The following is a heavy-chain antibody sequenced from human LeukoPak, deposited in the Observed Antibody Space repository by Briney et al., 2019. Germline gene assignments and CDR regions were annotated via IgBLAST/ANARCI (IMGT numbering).Heavy chain of an antibody. D-gene: IGHD2-21*02. CDR2: ISAYNGNT. J-gene: IGHJ4*02. V-gene: IGHV1-18*04. CDR1: GYTFTSYY. CDR3: ARVNGYCGGDCYFYFDY. Sequence: ASVKVSCKASGYTFTSYYMHWVRQAPGQGLEWMGWISAYNGNTNYAQKLQGRVTMTTDTSTSTAYMELRSLRSDDTAVYYCARVNGYCGGDCYFYFDYWGQGTLVTVSS.